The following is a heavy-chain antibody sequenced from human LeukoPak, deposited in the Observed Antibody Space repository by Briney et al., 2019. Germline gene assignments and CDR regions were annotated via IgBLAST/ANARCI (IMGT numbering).Heavy chain of an antibody. J-gene: IGHJ4*02. Sequence: SETLSLTCTVSGGSINRYYWSWIRQPPRKGLEWIGYISYSGSTNYNPSLKSRVTISVDTSKNQFFLKLSSVTAADTALYYCTRGNANWGQGTLVTVSS. V-gene: IGHV4-59*01. CDR3: TRGNAN. CDR1: GGSINRYY. CDR2: ISYSGST.